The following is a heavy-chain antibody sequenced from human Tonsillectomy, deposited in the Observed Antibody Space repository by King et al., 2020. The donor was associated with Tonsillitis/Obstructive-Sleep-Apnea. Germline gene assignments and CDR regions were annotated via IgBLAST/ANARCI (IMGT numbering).Heavy chain of an antibody. Sequence: VQLVESGGGVVQPGRSLRLSCAASGFTFSSYGVHWVRQAPGKGLEWVAVISYDGSNKYYADSVKGRFTISRDNSKNTLYLQMNSLRAEDTAVYYCAKDQDDFWYIDYWGQGTLVTVSS. J-gene: IGHJ4*02. D-gene: IGHD3-3*01. V-gene: IGHV3-30*18. CDR3: AKDQDDFWYIDY. CDR2: ISYDGSNK. CDR1: GFTFSSYG.